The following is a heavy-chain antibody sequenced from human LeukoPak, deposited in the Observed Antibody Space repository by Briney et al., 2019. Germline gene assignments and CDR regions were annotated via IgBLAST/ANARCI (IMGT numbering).Heavy chain of an antibody. Sequence: GESLKTSCRGSGYSFTTYWIGWARQMPGKGLEWMGIIYPGDSDTRYSPSFQGQVTMSADKSINTAYLQWSSLKASDTAMYYCARRQGCSSTSCPPDSWGQGTPVTVSS. CDR3: ARRQGCSSTSCPPDS. J-gene: IGHJ4*02. CDR1: GYSFTTYW. CDR2: IYPGDSDT. V-gene: IGHV5-51*01. D-gene: IGHD2-2*01.